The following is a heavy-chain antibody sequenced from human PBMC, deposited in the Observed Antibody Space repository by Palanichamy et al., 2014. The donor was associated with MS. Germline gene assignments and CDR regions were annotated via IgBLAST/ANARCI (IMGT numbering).Heavy chain of an antibody. CDR1: GFTFSSYA. CDR3: AKYGYSGWYSQHFDY. CDR2: ISGSGGSA. J-gene: IGHJ4*02. D-gene: IGHD6-19*01. Sequence: EVQLLESGGGLVQPGGSLRLSCAASGFTFSSYAMSWVRQAPGKGLEWVSAISGSGGSAYYADSVKGRFTISRDNSKNTLYLQTNSLRAEDTAVYHCAKYGYSGWYSQHFDYWGQGTLVTVSS. V-gene: IGHV3-23*01.